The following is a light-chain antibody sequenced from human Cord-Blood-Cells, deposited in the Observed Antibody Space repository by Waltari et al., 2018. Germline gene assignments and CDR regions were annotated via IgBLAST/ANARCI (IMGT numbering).Light chain of an antibody. V-gene: IGLV6-57*02. CDR3: QSYDSSNWV. J-gene: IGLJ3*02. Sequence: FMLTQPHSVSESPGKTVTISCTGSSGSIASNYVQWDQQRPGSAPTTVIYADNQSPSGVPDRFSGSIDSSSNSASLTISGLKTEDEADYYCQSYDSSNWVFGGGTKLTVL. CDR2: ADN. CDR1: SGSIASNY.